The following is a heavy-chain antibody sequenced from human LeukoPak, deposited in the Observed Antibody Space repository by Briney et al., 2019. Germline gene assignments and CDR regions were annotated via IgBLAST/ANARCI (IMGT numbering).Heavy chain of an antibody. CDR3: ATTYGYSYGYGMDV. D-gene: IGHD5-18*01. V-gene: IGHV1-18*01. CDR1: GYTFTSYG. Sequence: ASVKVSCKASGYTFTSYGISWVRQAPGQGLEWMGWISAYNGDTNYAQKLQGRVTMTTDTSTSTAYMELRSLRSDDTAVYYCATTYGYSYGYGMDVRGQGTTVTVSS. CDR2: ISAYNGDT. J-gene: IGHJ6*02.